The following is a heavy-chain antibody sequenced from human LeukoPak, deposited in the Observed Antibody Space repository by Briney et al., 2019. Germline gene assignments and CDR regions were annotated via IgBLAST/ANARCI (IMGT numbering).Heavy chain of an antibody. Sequence: GGSLRLSCAASGFTFSTYAMSWVRQAPGKGLEWVSGISGSGGSTYYADSVRGRFTIFRDNSKYTLYGQMNSLTVEDTAVYYCAKAYYGSGGHYNAIDYWGQGTLVTVSS. CDR2: ISGSGGST. J-gene: IGHJ4*02. CDR3: AKAYYGSGGHYNAIDY. CDR1: GFTFSTYA. D-gene: IGHD3-10*01. V-gene: IGHV3-23*01.